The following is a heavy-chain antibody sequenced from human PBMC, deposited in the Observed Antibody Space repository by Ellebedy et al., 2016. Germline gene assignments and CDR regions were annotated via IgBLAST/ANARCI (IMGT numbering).Heavy chain of an antibody. J-gene: IGHJ3*02. CDR1: RFTFSSYG. CDR2: IWYDGSNK. V-gene: IGHV3-33*01. Sequence: GESLKISCAASRFTFSSYGMHWVRQAPGKGLEWVAVIWYDGSNKYYADSVKGRFTISRDNSKNTLYLQMNSLRAEDTAVYYCAREKFNDTLTGYYVDAFDIWGQGTMVTVSS. D-gene: IGHD3-9*01. CDR3: AREKFNDTLTGYYVDAFDI.